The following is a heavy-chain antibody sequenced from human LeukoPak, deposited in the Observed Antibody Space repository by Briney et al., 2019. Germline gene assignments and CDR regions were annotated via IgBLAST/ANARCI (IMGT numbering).Heavy chain of an antibody. D-gene: IGHD6-13*01. CDR1: GFTFSGYY. V-gene: IGHV3-11*01. CDR3: AKGAGIAAPGSTYYFDY. Sequence: GGSLRLSCETSGFTFSGYYMSWIRQTPGKGLEWVSYIGNDGRPTYYADSVKGRFTISRNNAKNSLYLQTNNLRPEDTAVYYCAKGAGIAAPGSTYYFDYWGQGTLVTVSS. J-gene: IGHJ4*02. CDR2: IGNDGRPT.